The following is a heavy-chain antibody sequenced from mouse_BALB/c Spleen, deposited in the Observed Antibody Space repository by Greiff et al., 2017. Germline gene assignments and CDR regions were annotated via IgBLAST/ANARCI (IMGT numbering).Heavy chain of an antibody. J-gene: IGHJ1*01. CDR3: APYYYGSSYEYFDV. V-gene: IGHV3-2*02. CDR1: GYSITSDYA. Sequence: VQLQQSGPGLVKPSQSLSLTCTVTGYSITSDYAWNWIRQFPGNKLEWMGYISYSGSTSYNPSLKSRISITRDTSKNQFFLQLNSVTTEDTATYYCAPYYYGSSYEYFDVWGAGTTVTVSS. D-gene: IGHD1-1*01. CDR2: ISYSGST.